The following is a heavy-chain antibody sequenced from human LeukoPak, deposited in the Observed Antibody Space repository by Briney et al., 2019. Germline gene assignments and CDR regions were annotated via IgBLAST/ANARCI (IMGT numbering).Heavy chain of an antibody. CDR2: IIPIFGTA. V-gene: IGHV1-69*13. D-gene: IGHD3-22*01. CDR3: ASRYYYDSSGLYYYMDV. J-gene: IGHJ6*03. CDR1: GGTFSSYA. Sequence: GASVKVSCKASGGTFSSYAISWLRQAPGQRLEWMGGIIPIFGTANYAQKFQGRVTITADESTSTAYMELSSLRSEDTAVYYCASRYYYDSSGLYYYMDVWGKGTTVTVSS.